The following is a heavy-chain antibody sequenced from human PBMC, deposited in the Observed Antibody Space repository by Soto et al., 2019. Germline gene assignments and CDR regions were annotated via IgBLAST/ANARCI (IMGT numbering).Heavy chain of an antibody. V-gene: IGHV1-18*01. Sequence: QVQLVQSGAEVKKPGASVKVSCKASGYTFTSYGISWVRQAPGQGLEWMGWISAYNGNTKYEQKLRGGANMTTDTSTSTADMELRSLRSDDTAVYYCAREPYYFDYWGQGTLVTVSS. CDR3: AREPYYFDY. CDR2: ISAYNGNT. CDR1: GYTFTSYG. J-gene: IGHJ4*02.